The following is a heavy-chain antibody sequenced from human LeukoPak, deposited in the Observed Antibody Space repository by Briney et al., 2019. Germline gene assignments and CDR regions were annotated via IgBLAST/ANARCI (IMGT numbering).Heavy chain of an antibody. Sequence: SETLSLTCTVSGGSISSYYWSWIRQPPGKGLEWVGYIYYSGSTNYNPSLKSRVTISVDTSKNQFSLKLSSVTAADTAVYYCARLSVIVGSTLEYYYYYMDVWGQGTTVTVSS. J-gene: IGHJ6*03. V-gene: IGHV4-59*12. CDR1: GGSISSYY. D-gene: IGHD1-26*01. CDR2: IYYSGST. CDR3: ARLSVIVGSTLEYYYYYMDV.